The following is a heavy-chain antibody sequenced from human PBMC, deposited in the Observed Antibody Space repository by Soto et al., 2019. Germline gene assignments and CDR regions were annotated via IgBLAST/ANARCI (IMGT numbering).Heavy chain of an antibody. CDR1: GFNLNYYT. J-gene: IGHJ4*02. CDR3: AKWQQLK. Sequence: GESLKISCVGSGFNLNYYTITWVRQAPGKGLEWVASIGVNVGHIFYADSVKGRFTISRDDSKKTLFLQMNSLKVEDTAVYYCAKWQQLKWGQGTLVTV. V-gene: IGHV3-21*01. CDR2: IGVNVGHI. D-gene: IGHD6-13*01.